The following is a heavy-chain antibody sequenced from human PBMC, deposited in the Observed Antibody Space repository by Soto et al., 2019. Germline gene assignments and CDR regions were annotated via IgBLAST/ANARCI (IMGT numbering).Heavy chain of an antibody. Sequence: QVQLVESGGGVVQPGRSLRLSCAASGFIFSNYGMHWVRQAPGKGLEWLAIISNDGTDKFYADSVKGRFSVSRDNSKSTLSLQMHSLRSDDTALYYCATAVAGAYWGHGTLVTVSS. J-gene: IGHJ4*01. V-gene: IGHV3-30*03. CDR1: GFIFSNYG. D-gene: IGHD6-19*01. CDR2: ISNDGTDK. CDR3: ATAVAGAY.